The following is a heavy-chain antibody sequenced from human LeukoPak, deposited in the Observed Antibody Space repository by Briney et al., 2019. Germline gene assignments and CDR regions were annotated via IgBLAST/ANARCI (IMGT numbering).Heavy chain of an antibody. CDR3: AVRSYSGSYQTFDY. D-gene: IGHD1-26*01. J-gene: IGHJ4*02. CDR1: GFTFSSYA. V-gene: IGHV3-30*04. Sequence: GGSLRLSCEGSGFTFSSYAMHWVRQAPGKGLEWVAVIAYDGSNKYYADSVKGRFTISRDNSKNTLYLQMNSLRAEDTAVYYCAVRSYSGSYQTFDYWGQGTLVTVSS. CDR2: IAYDGSNK.